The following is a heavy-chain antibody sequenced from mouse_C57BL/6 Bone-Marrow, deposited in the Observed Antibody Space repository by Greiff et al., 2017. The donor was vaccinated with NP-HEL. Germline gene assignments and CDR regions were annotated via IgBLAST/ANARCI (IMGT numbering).Heavy chain of an antibody. D-gene: IGHD2-3*01. V-gene: IGHV1-62-2*01. CDR1: GYTFTEYT. Sequence: VQLKESGAELVKPGASVKLSCKASGYTFTEYTIHWVKQRSGQGLEWIGWFYPGSGSIKYNEKFKDKATLTADKSSSTVYMELSRLTSEDSAVYFCARHEGWLLRGYYFDYWGQGTTLTVSS. CDR3: ARHEGWLLRGYYFDY. CDR2: FYPGSGSI. J-gene: IGHJ2*01.